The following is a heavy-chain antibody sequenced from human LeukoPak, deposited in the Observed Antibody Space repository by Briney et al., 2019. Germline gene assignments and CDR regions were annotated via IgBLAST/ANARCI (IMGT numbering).Heavy chain of an antibody. V-gene: IGHV3-48*03. CDR1: GFTFRSYE. J-gene: IGHJ4*02. CDR2: ISGGGEST. CDR3: ARRSGRRYEY. D-gene: IGHD5-24*01. Sequence: GGSLRLSRAASGFTFRSYEMNWVRHAPGRGLEWVSHISGGGESTVYPDAVKGRFTISRDNAKNSLYLQMSSLRVEDTGVYYCARRSGRRYEYWGQGVLVTVSP.